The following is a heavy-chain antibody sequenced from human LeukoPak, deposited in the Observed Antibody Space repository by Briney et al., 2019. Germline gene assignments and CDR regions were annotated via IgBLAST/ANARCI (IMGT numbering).Heavy chain of an antibody. V-gene: IGHV4-59*08. Sequence: PSETLSLTCTVSGGSISGYYWSWIRQPPGQGPEWIGYIFYSGSTNYNPTLKSRVTISVDASENQFSLRLSSVTAADTAVYFCARQASWLPYFDLWGRGTLVAVSS. CDR1: GGSISGYY. CDR3: ARQASWLPYFDL. D-gene: IGHD6-13*01. CDR2: IFYSGST. J-gene: IGHJ2*01.